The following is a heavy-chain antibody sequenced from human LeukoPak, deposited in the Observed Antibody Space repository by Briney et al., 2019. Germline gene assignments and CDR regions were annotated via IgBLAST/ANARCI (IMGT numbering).Heavy chain of an antibody. Sequence: ASVKVSCKPSGGTSSSYAISWVRQAPGPGLEWMGGIIPIFGTANYAQKFQGRVTITTDESTSTSYMELSSLRSEDTAVYYCARDSYYILAGYFQDAWFDPWGQGTLVTVSS. CDR1: GGTSSSYA. V-gene: IGHV1-69*05. J-gene: IGHJ5*02. CDR2: IIPIFGTA. D-gene: IGHD3-9*01. CDR3: ARDSYYILAGYFQDAWFDP.